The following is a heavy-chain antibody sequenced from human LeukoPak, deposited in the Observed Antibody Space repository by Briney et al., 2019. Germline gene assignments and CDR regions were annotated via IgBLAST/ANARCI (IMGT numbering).Heavy chain of an antibody. D-gene: IGHD1-14*01. J-gene: IGHJ5*02. CDR3: AKDPLGRFDP. Sequence: PGGSLRLSCAASGFTFSNYGMSWVRQAPGKGLEWVSTISGGRTYYADSVKGRFTISRDNSKNTLYLQMNRLGAEDAAVYYCAKDPLGRFDPWGQGTLVTVSS. CDR2: ISGGRT. CDR1: GFTFSNYG. V-gene: IGHV3-23*01.